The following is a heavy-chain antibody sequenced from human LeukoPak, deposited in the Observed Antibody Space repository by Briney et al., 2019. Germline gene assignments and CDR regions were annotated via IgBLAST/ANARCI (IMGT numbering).Heavy chain of an antibody. CDR1: GYTFTSNG. CDR3: ARDDDYNPLVH. CDR2: ISTNNGDT. Sequence: EASVKVSCKASGYTFTSNGISWVRQAPGQGLEWMGWISTNNGDTKSGKKFQGRVIMTTDTSTSTTYMVVRSLRSDDTAVYYCARDDDYNPLVHWGQGTLVTVSS. J-gene: IGHJ4*02. V-gene: IGHV1-18*01. D-gene: IGHD4/OR15-4a*01.